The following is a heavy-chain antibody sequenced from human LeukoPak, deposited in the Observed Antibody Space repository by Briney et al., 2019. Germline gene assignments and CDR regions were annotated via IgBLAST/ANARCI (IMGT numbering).Heavy chain of an antibody. D-gene: IGHD5-18*01. CDR3: ARDLSGVTGYTYGRGIDY. CDR1: GFTFSNYW. Sequence: GGSLRLSCAASGFTFSNYWMHWVRQAPGKGLEWVAHIKKDGSEKYYVDSVKGRFTISRDNAKTSLYLQMNSLRAEDTAVYYCARDLSGVTGYTYGRGIDYWGQGTLVTVSS. J-gene: IGHJ4*02. CDR2: IKKDGSEK. V-gene: IGHV3-7*01.